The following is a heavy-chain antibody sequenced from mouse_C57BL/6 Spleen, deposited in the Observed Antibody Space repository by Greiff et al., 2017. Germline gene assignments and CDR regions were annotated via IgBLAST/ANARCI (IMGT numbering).Heavy chain of an antibody. D-gene: IGHD1-1*01. J-gene: IGHJ3*01. CDR1: GYTFTSYW. CDR2: IHPNSGST. Sequence: QVQLQQPGAELVKPGASVKLSCKASGYTFTSYWMHWVKQRPGQGLEWIGMIHPNSGSTNYNEKFKSKATLTVDKSSSTAYMQLSSLTSEDSAVYYCAREDYDSSYRRFAYWGQGTLVTVSA. V-gene: IGHV1-64*01. CDR3: AREDYDSSYRRFAY.